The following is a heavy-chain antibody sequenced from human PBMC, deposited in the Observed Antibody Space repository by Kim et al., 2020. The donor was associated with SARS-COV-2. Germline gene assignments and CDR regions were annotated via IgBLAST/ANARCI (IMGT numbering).Heavy chain of an antibody. CDR1: GYTFTGYY. CDR3: ARDLHDYGDYVGY. CDR2: INPNSGGT. Sequence: ASVKVSCKASGYTFTGYYMHWVRQAPGQGLEWMGRINPNSGGTNYAQKFQGRVTMTRDTSISTAYMELSRLRSDDTAVYYCARDLHDYGDYVGYWGQGTLVTVSS. V-gene: IGHV1-2*06. J-gene: IGHJ4*02. D-gene: IGHD4-17*01.